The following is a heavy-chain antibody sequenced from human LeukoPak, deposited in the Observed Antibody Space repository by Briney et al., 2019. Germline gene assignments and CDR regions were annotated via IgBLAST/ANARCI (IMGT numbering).Heavy chain of an antibody. Sequence: GGSLRLSCAASGFTFSTYSMNWVRQTPGKGLEWVSYISSSSSSTIHYADSVKGRFTISRDNAKNPLSLQMYRLRAEDTAVYYCAGLQGSGSFSSFDYWGQGTLVTVSS. CDR2: ISSSSSSTI. CDR1: GFTFSTYS. J-gene: IGHJ4*02. V-gene: IGHV3-48*01. CDR3: AGLQGSGSFSSFDY. D-gene: IGHD3-10*01.